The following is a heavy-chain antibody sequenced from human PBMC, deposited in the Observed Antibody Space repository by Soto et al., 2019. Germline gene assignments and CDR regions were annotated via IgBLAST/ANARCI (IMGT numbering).Heavy chain of an antibody. J-gene: IGHJ4*01. V-gene: IGHV2-70*04. CDR1: GFSLSTNGMR. D-gene: IGHD6-19*01. CDR3: ARVRTSGSGWFVFDF. Sequence: SGPTLVNPTPTLTLTCTFSGFSLSTNGMRVSWIRQPPGKALEWLARIDWDDYKFYNTSLKTRLTISKDTSKNQVVLKMTNVDPVDTATYFCARVRTSGSGWFVFDFWGHGTLVTVS. CDR2: IDWDDYK.